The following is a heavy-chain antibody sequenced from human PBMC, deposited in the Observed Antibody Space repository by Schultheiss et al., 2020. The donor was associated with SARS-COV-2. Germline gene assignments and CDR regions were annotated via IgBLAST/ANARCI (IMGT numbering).Heavy chain of an antibody. V-gene: IGHV4-34*01. Sequence: SETLSLTCAVYGGSFSGYYWSWIRQPPGKGLEWIGSIYYSGSTYYNPSLKSRVTISVDTSKNQFSLKLSSVTAADTAVYYCARVVVVAATLGWFDPWGQGTLVTVSS. CDR2: IYYSGST. CDR3: ARVVVVAATLGWFDP. J-gene: IGHJ5*02. D-gene: IGHD2-15*01. CDR1: GGSFSGYY.